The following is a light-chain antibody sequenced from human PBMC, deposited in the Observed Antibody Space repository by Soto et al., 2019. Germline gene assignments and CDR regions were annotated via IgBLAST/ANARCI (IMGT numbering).Light chain of an antibody. CDR3: VLYLGSGISV. V-gene: IGLV8-61*01. Sequence: QTVVTQEPSFSVSPGGTVTLTCGLKSGSVSSSKYASWYQQTPGQPPRTVIYSTNIRSSGVPDRFSGSILGNKAALTITGAQAEDECDYYCVLYLGSGISVFGGGTKLTVL. J-gene: IGLJ3*02. CDR2: STN. CDR1: SGSVSSSKY.